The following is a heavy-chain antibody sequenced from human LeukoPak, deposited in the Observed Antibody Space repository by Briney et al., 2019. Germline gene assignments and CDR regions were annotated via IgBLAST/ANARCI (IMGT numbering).Heavy chain of an antibody. D-gene: IGHD6-19*01. CDR3: VKGPRPDITVAHTVEN. CDR1: GFIFSNYA. CDR2: ISSRGDST. J-gene: IGHJ4*02. V-gene: IGHV3-23*01. Sequence: AGSLRLSCAASGFIFSNYAMSWVRQVPGRGLEWVSTISSRGDSTYVADSVKGRFTISRDNSKNSLYLQMNTVRAEDTAVYYCVKGPRPDITVAHTVENWGQGTLVTVSS.